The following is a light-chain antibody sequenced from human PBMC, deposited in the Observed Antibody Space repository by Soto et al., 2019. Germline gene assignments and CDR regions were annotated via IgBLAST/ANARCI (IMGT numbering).Light chain of an antibody. CDR1: SSDVGGYNY. J-gene: IGLJ2*01. CDR2: DVS. V-gene: IGLV2-11*01. Sequence: QSVLTQPRSVSGSPGQSVTISCTGTSSDVGGYNYVSWYQQHPGKAPKLMIYDVSKRPSGVPDRFSGSKSGNTASLTISGLQAEDEAHYYCCSYAGSYPVVFGGGTQLTVL. CDR3: CSYAGSYPVV.